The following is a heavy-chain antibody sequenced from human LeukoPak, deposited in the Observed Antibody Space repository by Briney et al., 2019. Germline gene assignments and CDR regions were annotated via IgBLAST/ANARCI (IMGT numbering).Heavy chain of an antibody. J-gene: IGHJ4*02. V-gene: IGHV3-21*01. D-gene: IGHD5-18*01. CDR3: ARASGDTVDTTTMGSY. CDR2: ISSSSAYI. CDR1: GFTFSTYS. Sequence: GGSLRLSCAASGFTFSTYSMNWVRQAPGKGLEWVSSISSSSAYIYYADSVKGRFTISRDNAKNSLYLQMNSLRAEDTAVYYCARASGDTVDTTTMGSYWGQGTLVTVSS.